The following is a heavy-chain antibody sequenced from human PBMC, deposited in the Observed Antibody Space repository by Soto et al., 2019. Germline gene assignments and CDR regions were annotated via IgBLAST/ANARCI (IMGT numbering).Heavy chain of an antibody. CDR1: GFKFSDHG. D-gene: IGHD3-3*01. CDR2: ISYDGSNK. Sequence: PGGSLRLSCAASGFKFSDHGMHWVRQAPGKGLEWVAVISYDGSNKKYVDSVKGRFTISRDNSKNTLYLQMNSLGAEDTAVYYCAKDLRITVFGVVNTSVYNSVAVWGPATSVTVSS. V-gene: IGHV3-30*18. J-gene: IGHJ6*02. CDR3: AKDLRITVFGVVNTSVYNSVAV.